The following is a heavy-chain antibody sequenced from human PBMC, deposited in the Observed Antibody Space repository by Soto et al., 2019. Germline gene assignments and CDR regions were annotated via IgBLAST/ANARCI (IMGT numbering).Heavy chain of an antibody. D-gene: IGHD3-10*01. V-gene: IGHV3-30-3*01. Sequence: PGGSLRLSCAASGFTFSTYAMYWVRQAPGRGLEWVAVISDDGNTKYYADSVKGRFTISRDNAKNSLYLQMNSLRAEDTAVYYCARGVMVRGVIIPWFDPWGQGTLVTVSS. CDR2: ISDDGNTK. CDR1: GFTFSTYA. CDR3: ARGVMVRGVIIPWFDP. J-gene: IGHJ5*02.